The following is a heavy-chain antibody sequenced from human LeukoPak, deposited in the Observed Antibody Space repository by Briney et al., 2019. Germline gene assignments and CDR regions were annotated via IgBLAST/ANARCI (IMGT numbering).Heavy chain of an antibody. CDR3: TRDPFTAMVSRDAFDI. V-gene: IGHV3-49*02. Sequence: KSYGATTEYAASVKGRFNGSRDDYKMIAYMQMNSLKTEDTAVYYCTRDPFTAMVSRDAFDIWGQGTMVTVSS. CDR2: KSYGATT. J-gene: IGHJ3*02. D-gene: IGHD5-18*01.